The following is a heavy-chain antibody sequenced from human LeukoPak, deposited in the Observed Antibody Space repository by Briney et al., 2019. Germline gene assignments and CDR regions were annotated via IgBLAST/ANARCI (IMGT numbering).Heavy chain of an antibody. Sequence: AETLSLTCTVSGGSISSSSYYWAWIRQPPGKGLEWFGSIYYSVSTYYNPPLKSRVTISVDTSKNQFSLKLSSVTEADTAVYYCARVPFYYGSGSNNFFFDYWGQGTLVTVSS. V-gene: IGHV4-39*01. D-gene: IGHD3-10*01. CDR2: IYYSVST. CDR1: GGSISSSSYY. CDR3: ARVPFYYGSGSNNFFFDY. J-gene: IGHJ4*02.